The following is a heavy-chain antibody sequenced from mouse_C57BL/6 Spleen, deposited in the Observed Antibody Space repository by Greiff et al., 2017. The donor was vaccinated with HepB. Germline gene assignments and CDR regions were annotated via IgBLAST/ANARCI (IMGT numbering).Heavy chain of an antibody. D-gene: IGHD2-1*01. J-gene: IGHJ3*01. CDR2: ISYDGSN. V-gene: IGHV3-6*01. CDR1: GYSITSGYY. Sequence: EVQLVESGPGLVKPSQSLSLTCSVTGYSITSGYYWNWIRQFPGNKLEWMGYISYDGSNNYNPSLKNRISITRDTSKNQFFLKLNSVTTEDTSTYYCASSYGNYRPWFAYWGQGTLVTVSA. CDR3: ASSYGNYRPWFAY.